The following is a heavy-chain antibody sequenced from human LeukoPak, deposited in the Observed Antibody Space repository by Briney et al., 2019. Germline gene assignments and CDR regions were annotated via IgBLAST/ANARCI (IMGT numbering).Heavy chain of an antibody. D-gene: IGHD2-2*01. J-gene: IGHJ4*02. CDR1: GYTFTIYG. Sequence: ASVKVSCKASGYTFTIYGISWVRQAPGQGLEWMGWISAYNGNTNYAQKLQGRVTMTTDTSTSTAYMELRSLRSDDTAVYYCARDPFVFAMDPYYFDYWGQGTLVTVSS. CDR2: ISAYNGNT. CDR3: ARDPFVFAMDPYYFDY. V-gene: IGHV1-18*01.